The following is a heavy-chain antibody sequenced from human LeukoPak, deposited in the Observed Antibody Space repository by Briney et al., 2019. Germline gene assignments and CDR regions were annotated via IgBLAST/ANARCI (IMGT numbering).Heavy chain of an antibody. V-gene: IGHV4-34*01. CDR2: INHSGST. CDR1: GGSFSGYY. Sequence: SETLSLTCAVYGGSFSGYYWSWIRQPPGKGLEWIGEINHSGSTNYNPSLKSRVTISVDTSKNQFSLKLSSVTAADTAVYYCAKKVLYCSGGSCTGSPPDFDYWGQGTLVTVSS. CDR3: AKKVLYCSGGSCTGSPPDFDY. J-gene: IGHJ4*02. D-gene: IGHD2-15*01.